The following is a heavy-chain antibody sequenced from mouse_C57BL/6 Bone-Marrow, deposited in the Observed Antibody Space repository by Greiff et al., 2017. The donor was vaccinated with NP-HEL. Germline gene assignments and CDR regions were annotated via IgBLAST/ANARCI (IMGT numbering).Heavy chain of an antibody. CDR1: GFNIKNTY. Sequence: VQLQQSVAELVRPGASVKLSCTASGFNIKNTYMHWVKQRPEPGLEWIGRIDPAAGNNKYAQKFQGKATITADTSSNTADLQLSSLTSEDTAIYYWARYPLYSNYRYFDYWGKGTTLTVSS. V-gene: IGHV14-3*01. J-gene: IGHJ2*01. CDR2: IDPAAGNN. CDR3: ARYPLYSNYRYFDY. D-gene: IGHD2-5*01.